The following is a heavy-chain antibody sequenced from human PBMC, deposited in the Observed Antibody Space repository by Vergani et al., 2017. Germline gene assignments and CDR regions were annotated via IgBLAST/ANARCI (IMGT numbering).Heavy chain of an antibody. CDR1: GFTFDDYA. V-gene: IGHV3-9*01. CDR2: ISWNSGSI. J-gene: IGHJ6*03. Sequence: EVQLVESGGGLVQPGRSLRLSCAASGFTFDDYAMHWVRQAPGKGLEWVSGISWNSGSIGYADSVKGRFTISRDNAKNSLYLQMNSPRAEDTALYDCAKDGYDFWSGEYRYYCYMXVWGKG. D-gene: IGHD3-3*01. CDR3: AKDGYDFWSGEYRYYCYMXV.